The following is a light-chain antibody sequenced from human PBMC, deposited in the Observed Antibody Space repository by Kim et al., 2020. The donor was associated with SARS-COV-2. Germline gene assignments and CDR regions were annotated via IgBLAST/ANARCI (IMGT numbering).Light chain of an antibody. Sequence: GQSIPLSCPGTRIDVVGYTAVAWYQQHPGKAPNLMIYDVSKRPSGVSNRFSGSKSGHTASLTISGLQAEDEADYYCSSYTSSSTWVFGGGTQLTVL. CDR1: RIDVVGYTA. V-gene: IGLV2-14*04. CDR2: DVS. CDR3: SSYTSSSTWV. J-gene: IGLJ3*02.